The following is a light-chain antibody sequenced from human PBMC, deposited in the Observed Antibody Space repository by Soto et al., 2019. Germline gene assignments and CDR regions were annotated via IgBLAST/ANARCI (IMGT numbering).Light chain of an antibody. J-gene: IGKJ4*01. Sequence: EIFMTQSPSSLSVSPLEIVTLPCRASQSVTSNLAWYQYTPGQSPRLLISGASSGATGIPDRFSGSGSGTDFTLTISRLEPEDFAVYYCQQHINWPLTFGGGTKVDIK. V-gene: IGKV3D-15*01. CDR2: GAS. CDR1: QSVTSN. CDR3: QQHINWPLT.